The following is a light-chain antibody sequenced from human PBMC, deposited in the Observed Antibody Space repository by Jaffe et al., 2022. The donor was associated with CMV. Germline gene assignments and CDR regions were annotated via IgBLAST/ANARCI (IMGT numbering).Light chain of an antibody. CDR3: CSYAGSYTYV. J-gene: IGLJ1*01. CDR1: SSNVGGYHY. CDR2: DVN. V-gene: IGLV2-11*01. Sequence: QSALTQPPSVSGSPGQSVTISCTGASSNVGGYHYVSWYQQHPGKAPKFIIYDVNKRPSGVPDRFSGSKSGNTASLTISGLQAEDEADYFCCSYAGSYTYVFGTGTKVTVL.